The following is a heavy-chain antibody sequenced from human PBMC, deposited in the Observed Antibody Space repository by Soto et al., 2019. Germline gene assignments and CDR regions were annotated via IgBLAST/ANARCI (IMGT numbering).Heavy chain of an antibody. CDR1: GGTFSSYA. Sequence: ASLKVSCKASGGTFSSYAISWLRQAPGQGLEWMGGIIPIFGTANYAQKFQGRVTITADESTSTAYMELSSLRSEDTAVYYCATLPTPYYYDSSGYYFRYWGQGTLVTVSS. J-gene: IGHJ4*02. CDR3: ATLPTPYYYDSSGYYFRY. D-gene: IGHD3-22*01. V-gene: IGHV1-69*13. CDR2: IIPIFGTA.